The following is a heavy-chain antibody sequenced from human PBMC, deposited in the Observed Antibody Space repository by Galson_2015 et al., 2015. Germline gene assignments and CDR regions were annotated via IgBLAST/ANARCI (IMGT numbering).Heavy chain of an antibody. D-gene: IGHD6-13*01. Sequence: SLRLSCAASGFTFSSYAMSWVRQAPGKGLEWVSAISGSGGSTYYADSVKGRFTISRDNSKNTLYLQMNSLRAEDTAVYYCAKGSEPGIAAAGSFDYWGQGTLVTVSS. CDR1: GFTFSSYA. CDR2: ISGSGGST. CDR3: AKGSEPGIAAAGSFDY. V-gene: IGHV3-23*01. J-gene: IGHJ4*02.